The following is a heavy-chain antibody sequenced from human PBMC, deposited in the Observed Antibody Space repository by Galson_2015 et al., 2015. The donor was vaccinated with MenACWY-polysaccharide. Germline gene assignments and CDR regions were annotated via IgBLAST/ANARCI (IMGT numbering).Heavy chain of an antibody. CDR1: DGSFSGHY. CDR2: TTHSGAT. V-gene: IGHV4-34*01. CDR3: TRADGPHYRYGMDV. J-gene: IGHJ6*02. Sequence: ATLSLACAVYDGSFSGHYYRWLRQSPGPGLQWIGETTHSGATNYEVSLKSRVTISVDSSKNQVSLKMTSVTAADTAVYYCTRADGPHYRYGMDVWGQGTTVTVSS. D-gene: IGHD4-11*01.